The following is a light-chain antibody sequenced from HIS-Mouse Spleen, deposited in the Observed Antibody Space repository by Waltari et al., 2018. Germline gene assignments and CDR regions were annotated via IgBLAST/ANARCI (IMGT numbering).Light chain of an antibody. J-gene: IGLJ2*01. CDR3: YSTDSSGNHRV. CDR1: ALTTTY. Sequence: SYELTQPPSVSVSPGQTARITCSGDALTTTYAYWYQQKVGQAPVLVIYEDSKRPSGIPERFSGSSSGTMATLTISGAQVEDEADYYCYSTDSSGNHRVFGGGTKLTVL. V-gene: IGLV3-10*01. CDR2: EDS.